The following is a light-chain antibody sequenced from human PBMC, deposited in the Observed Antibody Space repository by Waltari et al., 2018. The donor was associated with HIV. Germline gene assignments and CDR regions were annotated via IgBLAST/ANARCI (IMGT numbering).Light chain of an antibody. J-gene: IGKJ4*01. V-gene: IGKV2-28*01. CDR3: MQGLQTPQVT. CDR2: LGS. CDR1: PNLLDRHASTF. Sequence: IVMTQSPLSLPVTPGEPASLSCTSRPNLLDRHASTFLDWSLPIPGQSPQRLIYLGSNRASGVPDRFGGSGSGTDFTLNISRVEAEDVGIYYCMQGLQTPQVTFGGGTKVEIK.